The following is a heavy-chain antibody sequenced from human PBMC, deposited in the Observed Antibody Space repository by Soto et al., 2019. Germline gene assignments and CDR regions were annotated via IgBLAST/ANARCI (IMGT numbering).Heavy chain of an antibody. D-gene: IGHD6-13*01. J-gene: IGHJ4*02. Sequence: GGSLRLSCSVSGFTFISYAMHWVRQAPGKGLEYVSSISSDGRPTYYADSVKGRFTISRDNSKNTLYLQMSSLRAEDTAVYYCVKDRWVDYWGQGSQVTVSS. CDR2: ISSDGRPT. V-gene: IGHV3-64D*06. CDR1: GFTFISYA. CDR3: VKDRWVDY.